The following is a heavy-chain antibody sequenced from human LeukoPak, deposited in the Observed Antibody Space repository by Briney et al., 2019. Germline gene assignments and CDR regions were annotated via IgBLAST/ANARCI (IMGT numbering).Heavy chain of an antibody. V-gene: IGHV3-7*01. Sequence: GESLKISCSASGFTFTTYWMTWVRQAAGKGLEWVANIKQDGSEKYYVDSVKGRFTISRDNAKNSLYLQMDSLRAEETDVYYCARGGYMFDPWGQGTLVTVSS. CDR3: ARGGYMFDP. CDR1: GFTFTTYW. J-gene: IGHJ5*02. D-gene: IGHD6-13*01. CDR2: IKQDGSEK.